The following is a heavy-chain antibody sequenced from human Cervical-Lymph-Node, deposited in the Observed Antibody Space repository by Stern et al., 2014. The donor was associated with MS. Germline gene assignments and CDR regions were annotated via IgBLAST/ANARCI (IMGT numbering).Heavy chain of an antibody. Sequence: QVQLQQWGAGLLKPSETLSLTCAVYGGSFSGYYWSWIRQPPGKGLEWIGEINHSGSPNYNPSLKSRVTISVDTSKNQFSLKLGSVTAADTAVYYCARDYGMDVWGQGTTVTVSS. V-gene: IGHV4-34*01. CDR2: INHSGSP. CDR1: GGSFSGYY. CDR3: ARDYGMDV. J-gene: IGHJ6*02.